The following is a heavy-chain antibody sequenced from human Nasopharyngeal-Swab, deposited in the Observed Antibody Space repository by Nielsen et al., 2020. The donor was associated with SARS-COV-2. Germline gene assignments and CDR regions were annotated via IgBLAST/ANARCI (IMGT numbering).Heavy chain of an antibody. CDR2: MNPNSGNT. J-gene: IGHJ5*02. D-gene: IGHD3-3*01. CDR3: AKALTRSITIFGVVIPNWFDP. V-gene: IGHV1-8*01. CDR1: GYTFTSYD. Sequence: ASVKVSCKASGYTFTSYDINWVRQATGQGLEWMGWMNPNSGNTGYAQKFQGRVPMTRNTSISTAYMELSSLRSEDTAVYYCAKALTRSITIFGVVIPNWFDPWGQGTLVTVSS.